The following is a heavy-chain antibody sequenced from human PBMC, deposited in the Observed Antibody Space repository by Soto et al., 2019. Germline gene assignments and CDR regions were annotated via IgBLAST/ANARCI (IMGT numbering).Heavy chain of an antibody. CDR1: GFTFSNYA. J-gene: IGHJ4*02. D-gene: IGHD2-15*01. CDR2: VGGSGDST. CDR3: AKSPLGYCSGGSCYPPHYFDY. V-gene: IGHV3-23*01. Sequence: GGSLRLSCAASGFTFSNYAMSWVRQAPGKGLXXVSGVGGSGDSTYYADSVKGRFTIYRDNSKDTLYLQMNSLRAEDTAVYYCAKSPLGYCSGGSCYPPHYFDYWGQGTLVTVSS.